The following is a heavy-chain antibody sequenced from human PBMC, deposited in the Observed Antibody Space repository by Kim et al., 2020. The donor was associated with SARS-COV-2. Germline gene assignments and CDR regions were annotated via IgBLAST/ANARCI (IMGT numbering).Heavy chain of an antibody. J-gene: IGHJ4*02. Sequence: GGSLRLSCVESVITSSSYWLTWVRQAPGKGLEWVANIKRDGSERYYGDSVKGRFTISRDNAKSSVFLQMNSQRSEDTAVYYCGISGIWGQGTLVTVSS. CDR3: GISGI. V-gene: IGHV3-7*01. CDR2: IKRDGSER. CDR1: VITSSSYW.